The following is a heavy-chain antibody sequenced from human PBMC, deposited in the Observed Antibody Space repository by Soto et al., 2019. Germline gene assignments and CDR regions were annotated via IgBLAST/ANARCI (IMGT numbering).Heavy chain of an antibody. D-gene: IGHD3-10*01. J-gene: IGHJ6*02. V-gene: IGHV4-59*01. Sequence: SETLSLTCTVCGGSIGSYYWSWIRQPPGKXLEWIGYIYESGSTNSNPSLQSRVTISVDTSKNQFYLNLSPVTAADTATYYCARARITLVREIIKYNMDIWGQGTTVTVSS. CDR3: ARARITLVREIIKYNMDI. CDR2: IYESGST. CDR1: GGSIGSYY.